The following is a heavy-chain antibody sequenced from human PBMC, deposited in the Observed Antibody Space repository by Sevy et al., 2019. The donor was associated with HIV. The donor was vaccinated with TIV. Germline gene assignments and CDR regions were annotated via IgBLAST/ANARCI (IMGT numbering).Heavy chain of an antibody. J-gene: IGHJ6*02. CDR1: GFIFSTYG. CDR2: ISFDGIDK. CDR3: AKMQGGSYNYYGMDV. D-gene: IGHD1-26*01. V-gene: IGHV3-30*18. Sequence: GGSLRLSCAASGFIFSTYGIHWVRQAPGKGLEWVAVISFDGIDKYYADSVRGRFTISRVNSKNTLYLQMNSLKVEDTAIYYCAKMQGGSYNYYGMDVWGQGTTVTVSS.